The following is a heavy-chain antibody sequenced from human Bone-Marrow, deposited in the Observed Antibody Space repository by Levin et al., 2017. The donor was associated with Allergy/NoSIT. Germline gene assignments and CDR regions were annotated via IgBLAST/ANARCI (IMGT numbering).Heavy chain of an antibody. D-gene: IGHD3-10*01. CDR2: IADSGSHT. CDR1: GFSLGFSFSDNA. V-gene: IGHV3-11*05. CDR3: ASESALYASGGTYFRH. Sequence: GGSLRLSCAASGFSLGFSFSDNAMTWIRQAPGRGLEWLAYIADSGSHTNYADSVKGRFTISRDNAKKSLYLQMDSLRAEDTALYYCASESALYASGGTYFRHWGQGTLVTVSS. J-gene: IGHJ1*01.